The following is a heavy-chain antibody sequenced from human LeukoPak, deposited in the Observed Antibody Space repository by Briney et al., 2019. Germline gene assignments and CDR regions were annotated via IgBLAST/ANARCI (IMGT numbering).Heavy chain of an antibody. J-gene: IGHJ5*02. CDR3: AKSESSSTSSYFDP. CDR2: VFHSGTT. D-gene: IGHD2-2*01. CDR1: GHSISSGYY. V-gene: IGHV4-38-2*01. Sequence: PSETLSLTCVVSGHSISSGYYWDWIRQTPGKGLEWIGRVFHSGTTYYNPSLKSRVTISADTSKNQFSLKLRSVTAADTAVYYCAKSESSSTSSYFDPWGQGTLVTVSS.